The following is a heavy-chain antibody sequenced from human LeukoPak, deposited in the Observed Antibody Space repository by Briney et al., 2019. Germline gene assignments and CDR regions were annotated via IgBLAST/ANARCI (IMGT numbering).Heavy chain of an antibody. CDR2: IYYSGST. Sequence: QPSETLSLTCSVSGYSISSGYYWGWIRQPPGKGLEWIGSIYYSGSTYYNPSLKSRVTISVDTSKNQFSLKLSSVTAADTAVYYCARDFYYDSSGYWDHDAFDIWGQGTMVTVSS. V-gene: IGHV4-38-2*02. CDR3: ARDFYYDSSGYWDHDAFDI. J-gene: IGHJ3*02. D-gene: IGHD3-22*01. CDR1: GYSISSGYY.